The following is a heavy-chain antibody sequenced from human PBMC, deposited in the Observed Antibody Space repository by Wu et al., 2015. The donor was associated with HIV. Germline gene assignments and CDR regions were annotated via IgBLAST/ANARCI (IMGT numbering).Heavy chain of an antibody. CDR1: GGTFSSYA. D-gene: IGHD3-10*01. V-gene: IGHV1-69*05. CDR2: IIPIFGTA. Sequence: QVQLVQSGAEVKKPGSSVKVSCKASGGTFSSYAISWVRQAPGQGLEWMGGIIPIFGTANYAQKFQGRVTITTDESTSTAYMELSGLRSEDTAVYYCARANYGSGGERFDPWGQGTLVTVSS. J-gene: IGHJ5*02. CDR3: ARANYGSGGERFDP.